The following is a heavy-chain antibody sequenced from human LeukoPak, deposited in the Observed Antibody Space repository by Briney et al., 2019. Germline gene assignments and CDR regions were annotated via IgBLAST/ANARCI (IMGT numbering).Heavy chain of an antibody. CDR3: ARDPYSSSWYPSISYYYYGMDV. J-gene: IGHJ6*02. CDR1: GFTFSSYS. CDR2: ISSSSSYI. D-gene: IGHD6-13*01. Sequence: GGSLRLSCAASGFTFSSYSMNWVRQAPGEGLEWVSSISSSSSYIYYADSVKGRFTISRDNAKNSLYLQMNSLRAEDTAVYYCARDPYSSSWYPSISYYYYGMDVWGQGTTVTVSS. V-gene: IGHV3-21*01.